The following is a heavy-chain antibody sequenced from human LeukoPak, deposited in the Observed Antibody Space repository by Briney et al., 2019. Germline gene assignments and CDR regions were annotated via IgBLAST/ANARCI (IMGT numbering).Heavy chain of an antibody. J-gene: IGHJ4*02. CDR1: GFTFSSYA. Sequence: PGGSLRLSCAASGFTFSSYAMSWVRQAPGQGLEWVSASGSGVNTYYADSVMGRFTISRDNSKNTLYLQVNSLRAEDTAVYYCGKGLNRDYSGVGDSWGQGTLVTVSS. CDR3: GKGLNRDYSGVGDS. CDR2: SGSGVNT. V-gene: IGHV3-23*01. D-gene: IGHD5-12*01.